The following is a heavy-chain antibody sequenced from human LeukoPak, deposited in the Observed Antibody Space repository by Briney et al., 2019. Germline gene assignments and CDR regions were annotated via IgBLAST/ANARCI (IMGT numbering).Heavy chain of an antibody. J-gene: IGHJ6*02. Sequence: SETLSLTCTVSGGSISSYYWSWIRQPPGKGLEWIGYIYYSGSTNYNPSLKSRVTISVDTSKNQFSLKLSSVTAADTAVYYCAREPPYSSSWYTALSYYYGMDVWGQGTTVTVSS. CDR2: IYYSGST. D-gene: IGHD6-13*01. CDR1: GGSISSYY. CDR3: AREPPYSSSWYTALSYYYGMDV. V-gene: IGHV4-59*12.